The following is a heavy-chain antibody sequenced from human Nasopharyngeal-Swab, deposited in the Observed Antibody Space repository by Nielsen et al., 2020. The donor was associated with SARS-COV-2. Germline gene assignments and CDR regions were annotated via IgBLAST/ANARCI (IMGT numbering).Heavy chain of an antibody. Sequence: SETLSLTCAVSGYSMNSGYYWGWIRQPPGKWLEWIGSIYHSGSTYYNPSLKSRVTLSIDTSKNQFSLKLSSVTAADTAVYYCARAVEMAAILDYWGQGTLVTVSS. J-gene: IGHJ4*02. CDR1: GYSMNSGYY. D-gene: IGHD5-24*01. CDR2: IYHSGST. V-gene: IGHV4-38-2*01. CDR3: ARAVEMAAILDY.